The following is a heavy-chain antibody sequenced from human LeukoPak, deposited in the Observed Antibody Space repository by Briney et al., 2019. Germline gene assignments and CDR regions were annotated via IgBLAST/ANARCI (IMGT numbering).Heavy chain of an antibody. CDR3: AKDKGGYSGYDSNWFDP. CDR2: IRYDGSNK. Sequence: GGSLRLSCAASGFTFSSYGMHWVRQAPGKGLEWVAFIRYDGSNKYYADSVKGRFTISRDNSKNTLYLQMNSLRAEDTAVYYCAKDKGGYSGYDSNWFDPWGQGTLVTVSS. V-gene: IGHV3-30*02. CDR1: GFTFSSYG. D-gene: IGHD5-12*01. J-gene: IGHJ5*02.